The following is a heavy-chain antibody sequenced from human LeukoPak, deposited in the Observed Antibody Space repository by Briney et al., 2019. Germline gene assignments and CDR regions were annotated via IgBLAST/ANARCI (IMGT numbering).Heavy chain of an antibody. V-gene: IGHV3-7*01. D-gene: IGHD1-1*01. J-gene: IGHJ4*02. Sequence: GSLRLSCAATGFTFSTYWMTWVRQAPGKGLEWVANIKQDGSEEYYVDSVRGRFTVSRDNAKNSLYLQMNSLRAEDTAVYYCARGVPTGIDYFDYWGQGTLVTVSS. CDR2: IKQDGSEE. CDR3: ARGVPTGIDYFDY. CDR1: GFTFSTYW.